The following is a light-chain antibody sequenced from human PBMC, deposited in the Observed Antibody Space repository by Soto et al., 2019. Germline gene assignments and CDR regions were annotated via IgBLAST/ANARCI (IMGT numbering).Light chain of an antibody. J-gene: IGLJ1*01. V-gene: IGLV2-14*01. CDR1: SSDVGGYNY. Sequence: QSALTQPASVSGSPGQSITISCTGTSSDVGGYNYVSWYQQHPGKAPKLMIYDVSNRPSGVSNRFSGSKSGNTASLTISGLQAEDEADYYCSSSTSSSTLVVFGTGTEVTVL. CDR2: DVS. CDR3: SSSTSSSTLVV.